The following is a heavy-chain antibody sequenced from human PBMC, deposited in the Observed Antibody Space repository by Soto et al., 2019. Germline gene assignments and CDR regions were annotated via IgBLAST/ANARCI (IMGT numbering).Heavy chain of an antibody. V-gene: IGHV1-69*12. CDR3: ARETSAPGTFREYASDI. J-gene: IGHJ3*02. Sequence: QVQLVQSGAEVKKHGSSVKVACKVSGDTFSNYVINWVRQAPGQGLEWMGAIVPIFRTANYAQKFQGRVTITADEFTITAYMELIGLRSDDTATYYCARETSAPGTFREYASDIWGQGTLVTVSS. CDR1: GDTFSNYV. D-gene: IGHD6-13*01. CDR2: IVPIFRTA.